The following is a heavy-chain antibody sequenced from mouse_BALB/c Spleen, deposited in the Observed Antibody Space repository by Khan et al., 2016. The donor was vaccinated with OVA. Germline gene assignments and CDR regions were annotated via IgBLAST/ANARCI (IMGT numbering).Heavy chain of an antibody. D-gene: IGHD1-1*01. CDR2: ISYSGVT. V-gene: IGHV3-2*02. CDR3: ARGNYYGYYCNY. J-gene: IGHJ2*01. CDR1: GYSITSGYA. Sequence: VQLQQSGPGLVKPSQSLSLTCTVTGYSITSGYAWNWIRQFPGNKLEWMGYISYSGVTSYTPSLKSRISITRDTSKNQFFLQLNSVTTEDTATYYGARGNYYGYYCNYWGQGTTLTVSA.